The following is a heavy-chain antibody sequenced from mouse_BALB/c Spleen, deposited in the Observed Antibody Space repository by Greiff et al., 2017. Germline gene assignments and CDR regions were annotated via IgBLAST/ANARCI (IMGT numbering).Heavy chain of an antibody. CDR3: ATSIYYDYYFDY. J-gene: IGHJ2*01. D-gene: IGHD2-4*01. Sequence: QVQLKQSGPGLVQPSQSLSITCTVSGFSITSYGVHWVRQSPGKGLEWLGVIWSGGSTDYNAAFISRLSISKDNSKSQVFFKMNSLQANDTAIYYCATSIYYDYYFDYWGQGTTLTVSS. CDR1: GFSITSYG. V-gene: IGHV2-2*02. CDR2: IWSGGST.